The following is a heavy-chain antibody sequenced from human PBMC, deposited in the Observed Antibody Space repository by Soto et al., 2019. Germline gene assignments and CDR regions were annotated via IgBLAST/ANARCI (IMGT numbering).Heavy chain of an antibody. V-gene: IGHV6-1*01. CDR2: TYYRSKWYN. CDR3: VRNSWNAPPAFDF. CDR1: GDNVSTNSAG. J-gene: IGHJ4*02. D-gene: IGHD1-1*01. Sequence: SQTLSLTCVISGDNVSTNSAGWNWIRPSPSRGLEWLGRTYYRSKWYNDYALSVKSRITVHPDTSKNQFSLQLKSVTPDDTGVYYCVRNSWNAPPAFDFWGQGTQVTVSS.